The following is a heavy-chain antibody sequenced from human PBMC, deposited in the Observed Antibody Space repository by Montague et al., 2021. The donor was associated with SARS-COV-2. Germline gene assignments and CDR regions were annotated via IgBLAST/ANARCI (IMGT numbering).Heavy chain of an antibody. CDR2: IYYSGST. J-gene: IGHJ3*02. CDR3: ARHGRFSVIVNTPRGAFDI. D-gene: IGHD3-22*01. Sequence: SKTLSPTCTVSGGSISSYYWSWIRQPPGKGLEWIGYIYYSGSTNYNPSLKSRVTISVDTSKNQFSLKLSSVTAADTAVYYCARHGRFSVIVNTPRGAFDIWGQGTMVTVSS. CDR1: GGSISSYY. V-gene: IGHV4-59*08.